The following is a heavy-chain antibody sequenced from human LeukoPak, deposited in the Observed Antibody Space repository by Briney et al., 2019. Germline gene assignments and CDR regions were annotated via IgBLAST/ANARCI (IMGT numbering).Heavy chain of an antibody. CDR3: ARGFVYFDY. CDR1: GFTFSFYA. CDR2: ITSSGNTT. Sequence: GGSLRVSCAASGFTFSFYAMSWVRQAPGKGLEWVAGITSSGNTTYYADPVKGRFTISRDNSKNTLYLQMNSLRAEDTAVYYCARGFVYFDYWGQGTLVTVSS. V-gene: IGHV3-23*01. J-gene: IGHJ4*02. D-gene: IGHD3-16*02.